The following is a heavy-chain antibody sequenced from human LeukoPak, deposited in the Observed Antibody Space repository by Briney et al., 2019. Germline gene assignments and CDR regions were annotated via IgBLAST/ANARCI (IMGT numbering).Heavy chain of an antibody. CDR1: GGSMSSNY. Sequence: SETLSLTCTVSGGSMSSNYWGWIRQPPGKGLEWIGSIYYTGSTSYNPSLKTRVTISVDTSKSLFSLKLTSVTDADTAVYYCARLVPLGYYSFHHWGRGAPVTVSS. J-gene: IGHJ5*02. V-gene: IGHV4-39*01. CDR2: IYYTGST. CDR3: ARLVPLGYYSFHH. D-gene: IGHD7-27*01.